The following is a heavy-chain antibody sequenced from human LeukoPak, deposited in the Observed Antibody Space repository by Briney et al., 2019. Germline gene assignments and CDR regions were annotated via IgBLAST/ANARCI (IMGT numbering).Heavy chain of an antibody. CDR3: VRDRYSSSPLYFDY. CDR2: IYYSGST. J-gene: IGHJ4*02. Sequence: SETLSLTCTVSGGSISSYYWSWIRQPPGKGLEWIGCIYYSGSTNYNPSLKSRVTISVDTSKNQFSLKLSSVTAADTAVYYCVRDRYSSSPLYFDYWGQGTLVTVSS. V-gene: IGHV4-59*01. CDR1: GGSISSYY. D-gene: IGHD6-6*01.